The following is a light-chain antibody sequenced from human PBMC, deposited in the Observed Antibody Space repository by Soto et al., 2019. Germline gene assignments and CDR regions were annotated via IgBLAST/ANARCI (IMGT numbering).Light chain of an antibody. Sequence: IVMTQSPATLSVAAGERATLSCRARQSVSSTLAWYQQHPGQAPRLLIYGASTRATGIPARFSGSGSGTEFTLTISSRQYLDFAGYYFQHYNNWPRTFGQRTKVEIK. CDR2: GAS. CDR3: QHYNNWPRT. V-gene: IGKV3-15*01. J-gene: IGKJ1*01. CDR1: QSVSST.